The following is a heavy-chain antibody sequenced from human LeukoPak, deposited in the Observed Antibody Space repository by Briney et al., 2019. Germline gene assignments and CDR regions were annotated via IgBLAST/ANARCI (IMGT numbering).Heavy chain of an antibody. J-gene: IGHJ5*02. CDR1: GGSISSYY. CDR3: ARAGYCSGGSCYSNWFDP. Sequence: SETLSLTCTVSGGSISSYYWSWIRQPAGKELEWIGRIYTSGSTNYNPSLKSRVTMSVDTSKNQFSLKLSSVTAADTAVYYCARAGYCSGGSCYSNWFDPWGQGTLVTVSS. CDR2: IYTSGST. D-gene: IGHD2-15*01. V-gene: IGHV4-4*07.